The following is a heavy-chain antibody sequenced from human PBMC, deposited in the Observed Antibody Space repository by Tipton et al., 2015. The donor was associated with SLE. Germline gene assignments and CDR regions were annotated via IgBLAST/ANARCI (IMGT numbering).Heavy chain of an antibody. J-gene: IGHJ4*02. CDR2: IWPDGSEK. CDR1: GFIFSTYG. V-gene: IGHV3-33*01. Sequence: QLVQSGGGVVQPGTSLRLSCVASGFIFSTYGMHWVRQAPGRGLEWVTVIWPDGSEKYYADSVKGRFTISRDNSKNTLYLQMNSLRVEDTAVYYCARDVGGCSGGSCYLDWGQGTLVTVSS. CDR3: ARDVGGCSGGSCYLD. D-gene: IGHD2-15*01.